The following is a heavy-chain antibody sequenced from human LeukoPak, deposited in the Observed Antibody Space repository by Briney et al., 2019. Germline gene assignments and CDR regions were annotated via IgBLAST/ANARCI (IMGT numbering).Heavy chain of an antibody. CDR1: GYTFTRYG. CDR3: ATAAGGAFDI. Sequence: GASVKVSCKASGYTFTRYGISWVRQAPGQGLEWMGWISAYNGNTNYAQKFQGRVTMTEDTSTDTAYMELSSLRSEDTAVYYCATAAGGAFDIWGQGTMVTVSS. V-gene: IGHV1-18*01. D-gene: IGHD3-16*01. J-gene: IGHJ3*02. CDR2: ISAYNGNT.